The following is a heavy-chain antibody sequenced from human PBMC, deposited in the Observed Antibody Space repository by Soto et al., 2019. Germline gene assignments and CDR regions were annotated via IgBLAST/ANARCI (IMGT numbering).Heavy chain of an antibody. V-gene: IGHV4-39*01. D-gene: IGHD3-22*01. CDR1: GGSISSSSYY. J-gene: IGHJ4*02. CDR2: IYYSGST. CDR3: ARHPDYYDSSGYYYFDY. Sequence: TSETLSLTCTVSGGSISSSSYYWGWIRQPPGKGLEWIGSIYYSGSTYYNPSLKSRVTISVDTSKNQFSLKLSSVTAADTAVYYCARHPDYYDSSGYYYFDYWGQGTLVTVSS.